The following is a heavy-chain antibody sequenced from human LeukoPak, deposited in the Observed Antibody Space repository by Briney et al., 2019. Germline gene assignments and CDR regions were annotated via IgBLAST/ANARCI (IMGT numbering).Heavy chain of an antibody. D-gene: IGHD3-10*01. V-gene: IGHV4-31*03. CDR1: GGSISSGAYY. CDR3: ARAYGVGLLGSITDYYYMDV. CDR2: IYSNGIS. Sequence: SETLSLTCTVSGGSISSGAYYWSWIRQHPGKGLEWIGYIYSNGISYYNPSLKSRVTISLDTSKNEFSLKLTSVTVADTAVYYCARAYGVGLLGSITDYYYMDVWGKGTTVTVSS. J-gene: IGHJ6*03.